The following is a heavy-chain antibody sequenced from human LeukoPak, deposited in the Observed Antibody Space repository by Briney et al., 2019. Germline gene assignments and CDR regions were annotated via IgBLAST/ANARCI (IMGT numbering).Heavy chain of an antibody. CDR1: GYTFTSYD. Sequence: ASVKVSCMASGYTFTSYDTNWVRQAAGQGLEWMGWMNPNSGNTGYAEKFQGRVTMTRSTSIRTAYMELSSLGSEDTAVYYCLISASDHYYFDYWGQGTLVTVSP. D-gene: IGHD6-13*01. CDR3: LISASDHYYFDY. J-gene: IGHJ4*02. CDR2: MNPNSGNT. V-gene: IGHV1-8*01.